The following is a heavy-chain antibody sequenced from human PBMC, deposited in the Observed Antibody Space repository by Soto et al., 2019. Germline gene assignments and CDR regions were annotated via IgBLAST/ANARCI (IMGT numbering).Heavy chain of an antibody. J-gene: IGHJ5*02. CDR2: ISGYNGDT. Sequence: ASVKVSCKASGYVFSSYGICWVRQAPGQGLEWMGRISGYNGDTHNAQKFQDRVTLTTDTPTTTAYMEPRSLRSDDTAVYFCARDRLPGTVYSDFWGGGSRWFDPWGQGTLVIVSS. V-gene: IGHV1-18*04. CDR1: GYVFSSYG. D-gene: IGHD3-3*01. CDR3: ARDRLPGTVYSDFWGGGSRWFDP.